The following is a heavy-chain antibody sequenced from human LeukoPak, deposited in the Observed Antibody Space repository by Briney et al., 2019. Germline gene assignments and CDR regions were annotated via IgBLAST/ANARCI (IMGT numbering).Heavy chain of an antibody. Sequence: GGSLRLSCAASGFSFDDYSMHWVRQGPGKGLEWVSLITWDGETYYADSVKGRVTIFRDNSKDSLYLQMNSLRTEDAALYYCARGMFRKIYYHGMDVWGQGTTVTVS. CDR3: ARGMFRKIYYHGMDV. J-gene: IGHJ6*02. V-gene: IGHV3-43*01. CDR1: GFSFDDYS. CDR2: ITWDGET. D-gene: IGHD3-10*02.